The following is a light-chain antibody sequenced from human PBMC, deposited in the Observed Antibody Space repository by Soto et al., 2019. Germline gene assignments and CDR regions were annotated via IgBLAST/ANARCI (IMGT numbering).Light chain of an antibody. V-gene: IGLV2-14*01. Sequence: QSALTQPASVSGSPGQSITISCTGTSSDVGNNNHVSWYQHHPGKAPKLMIYEVSYRPSGVSNRFSGSKSGYTASLTISGHQAEDEADYYCNSQTRSGIRVFGTGTTLTVL. CDR3: NSQTRSGIRV. CDR1: SSDVGNNNH. J-gene: IGLJ1*01. CDR2: EVS.